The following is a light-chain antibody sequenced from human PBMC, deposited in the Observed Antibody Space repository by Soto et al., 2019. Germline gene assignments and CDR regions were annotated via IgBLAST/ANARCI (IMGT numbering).Light chain of an antibody. Sequence: EIVMTQSPATLSVSPGERATLSCRASQSVSSNLAWYQQKPGQAPRLLIYGASTRATGIPARFSGSGSGTEFTLTISSLQSEDFAVYYCQQYNNWPPIPLGSGTRLEIK. CDR2: GAS. CDR1: QSVSSN. J-gene: IGKJ5*01. V-gene: IGKV3D-15*01. CDR3: QQYNNWPPIP.